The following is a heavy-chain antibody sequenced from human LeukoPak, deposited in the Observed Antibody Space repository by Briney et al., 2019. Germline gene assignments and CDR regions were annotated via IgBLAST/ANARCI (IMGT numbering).Heavy chain of an antibody. J-gene: IGHJ4*02. CDR3: ARGVLTGIDYFDY. V-gene: IGHV1-69*13. CDR2: IIPIFGTA. Sequence: ASVKVSCTASGGTFSSYAISWVRQAPGQGLEWMGGIIPIFGTANYAQKFQGRVTITADESTSTAYMELSSLRVEDTAVYYCARGVLTGIDYFDYWGQGTLVSVSS. CDR1: GGTFSSYA. D-gene: IGHD7-27*01.